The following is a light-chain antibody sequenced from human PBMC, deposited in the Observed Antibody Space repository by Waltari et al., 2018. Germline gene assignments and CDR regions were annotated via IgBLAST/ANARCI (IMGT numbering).Light chain of an antibody. Sequence: QSVLTQPPPASGSPGQSVTISSTGRSIAVGGYNSVPWYQRHPGKAPKLMIYDVNKRPSGVPDRFSGSKSGNTASLTVSGLQVEDEGDYYCGSYADTSTWVFGGGTSLTVL. CDR3: GSYADTSTWV. CDR1: SIAVGGYNS. CDR2: DVN. V-gene: IGLV2-8*01. J-gene: IGLJ3*02.